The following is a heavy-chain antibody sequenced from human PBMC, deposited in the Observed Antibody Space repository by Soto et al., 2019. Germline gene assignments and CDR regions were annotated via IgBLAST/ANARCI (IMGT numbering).Heavy chain of an antibody. CDR1: VYTFTSYA. J-gene: IGHJ3*02. CDR2: INAGNGNT. CDR3: SCCFSAIVTSRAFDI. D-gene: IGHD5-18*01. V-gene: IGHV1-3*01. Sequence: ASVKVSCKASVYTFTSYAMHWVRQAPGQRLEWMGWINAGNGNTKYSQKFQGRVTITRDTSASTAYMELSSLRSEDTAVYYCSCCFSAIVTSRAFDIWGQGSMVTGSS.